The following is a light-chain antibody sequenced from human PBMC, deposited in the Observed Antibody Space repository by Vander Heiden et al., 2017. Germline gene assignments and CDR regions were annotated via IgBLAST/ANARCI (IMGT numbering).Light chain of an antibody. Sequence: DIQMTQSPSSLSASIGDRVTITCRASQGISTYLNWYQQKPGKSPELLMFAVSSLQSGVPSRFSGSGSGTDFTLTISGLPPEDSATYYCQQSYSTPWTFGHGTKVEIK. CDR1: QGISTY. V-gene: IGKV1-39*01. J-gene: IGKJ1*01. CDR3: QQSYSTPWT. CDR2: AVS.